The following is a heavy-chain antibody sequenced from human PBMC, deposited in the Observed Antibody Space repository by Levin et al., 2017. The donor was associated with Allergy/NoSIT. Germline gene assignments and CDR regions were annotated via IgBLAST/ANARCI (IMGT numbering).Heavy chain of an antibody. D-gene: IGHD3-22*01. Sequence: SETLSLTCTVSGGSISTYYWTWIRQPPGKGLEWIGYIFKSGSTNYNPSLNSRVSISLDTSNNQFSLKLTSVTAADTALYYCARDSGYYDSGSYSSYYYVMDVWGQGTTVTVSS. CDR1: GGSISTYY. CDR3: ARDSGYYDSGSYSSYYYVMDV. V-gene: IGHV4-59*01. J-gene: IGHJ6*02. CDR2: IFKSGST.